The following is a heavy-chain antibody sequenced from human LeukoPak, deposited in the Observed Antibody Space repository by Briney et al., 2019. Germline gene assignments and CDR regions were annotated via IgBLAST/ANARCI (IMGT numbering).Heavy chain of an antibody. CDR1: GGSFSGCY. V-gene: IGHV4-34*01. D-gene: IGHD2-2*01. J-gene: IGHJ4*02. Sequence: SETLSLTCAVYGGSFSGCYWSWIRQPPGKGLEWIGEINHSGSTNYNPSLKSRVTISVDTSKNQFSLKLSSVTAADTAVYYCARAYCSSTSCYLSRAHFGFDYWGQGTLVTVSS. CDR2: INHSGST. CDR3: ARAYCSSTSCYLSRAHFGFDY.